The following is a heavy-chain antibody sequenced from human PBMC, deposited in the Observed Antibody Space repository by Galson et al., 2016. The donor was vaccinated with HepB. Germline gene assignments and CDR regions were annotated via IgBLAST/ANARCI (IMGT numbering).Heavy chain of an antibody. CDR1: GGSVSSGTYY. D-gene: IGHD3-22*01. J-gene: IGHJ4*02. V-gene: IGHV4-61*01. Sequence: SETLSLTCTVSGGSVSSGTYYWSWIRQPPGKGLEWIGYIHDSGSTNYNPSLKSRVTISVDMSKNQFSLRLNPVTAADTAVYYCARASGPLTYYYDSSGYEDYWGQGTLVTVSS. CDR2: IHDSGST. CDR3: ARASGPLTYYYDSSGYEDY.